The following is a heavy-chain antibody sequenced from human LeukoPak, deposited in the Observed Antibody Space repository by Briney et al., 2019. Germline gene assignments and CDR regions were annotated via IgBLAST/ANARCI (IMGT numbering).Heavy chain of an antibody. CDR2: INHSGST. CDR3: ARGGFWSGYLLGNDY. J-gene: IGHJ4*02. D-gene: IGHD3-3*01. V-gene: IGHV4-34*01. Sequence: PSETLSLTCAVYGGSFSGYYWSWIRQPPGKGLEWIGEINHSGSTNYNPSLKSRVTISVDTSKNQFSLKLSSVTAADTAVYYCARGGFWSGYLLGNDYWGQGTLVTVSS. CDR1: GGSFSGYY.